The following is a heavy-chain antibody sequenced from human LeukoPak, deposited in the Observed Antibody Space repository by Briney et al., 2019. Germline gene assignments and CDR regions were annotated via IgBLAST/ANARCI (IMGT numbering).Heavy chain of an antibody. D-gene: IGHD5-24*01. J-gene: IGHJ4*02. V-gene: IGHV4-59*01. CDR2: IYYIGST. Sequence: SETLSLTCTVSGGSISSFYWSWIRQPPGKGPEWIGYIYYIGSTNYNPSLKSRVTISVDMSKNQFSLKLRSVTAADTAVYYCAREFGGYNANYFDYWGQGTLVTVSS. CDR3: AREFGGYNANYFDY. CDR1: GGSISSFY.